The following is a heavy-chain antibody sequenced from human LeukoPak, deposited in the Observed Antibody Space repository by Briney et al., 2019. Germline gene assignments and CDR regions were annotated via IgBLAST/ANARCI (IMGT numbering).Heavy chain of an antibody. J-gene: IGHJ4*02. V-gene: IGHV3-74*01. D-gene: IGHD6-19*01. CDR3: ARVHSSGWPYYFDY. CDR2: INSDGSST. CDR1: GFTFSSYW. Sequence: GSLRLSCAASGFTFSSYWMHWVRQAPGKGLVWVSRINSDGSSTSYADSVKGRFTISRDNAKNTLYLQMNSLRAEDTAVYYCARVHSSGWPYYFDYWGQGTLVTVSS.